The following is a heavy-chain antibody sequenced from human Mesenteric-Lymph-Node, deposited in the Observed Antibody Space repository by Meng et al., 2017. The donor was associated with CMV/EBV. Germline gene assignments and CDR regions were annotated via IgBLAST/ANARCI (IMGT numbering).Heavy chain of an antibody. D-gene: IGHD2-2*01. CDR3: VRGGTDIAVTPGAPWFGWFDP. V-gene: IGHV1-69*05. CDR1: G. J-gene: IGHJ5*02. CDR2: FMPMFGTG. Sequence: GISCVRQTPEQGLEWMGGFMPMFGTGKYAQEFQGRVTITTEEYTNTAYMELSSLRSEDTAVYYCVRGGTDIAVTPGAPWFGWFDPWGQGTLVTVSS.